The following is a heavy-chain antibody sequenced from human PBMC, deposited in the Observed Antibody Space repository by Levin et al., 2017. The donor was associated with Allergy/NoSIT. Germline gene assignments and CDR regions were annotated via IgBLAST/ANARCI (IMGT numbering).Heavy chain of an antibody. CDR3: VKDIVFGTSSWALDY. CDR2: ISYDGNDK. Sequence: LSLTCAASGFSFSSFGMHWVRQAPGKGLEWVAVISYDGNDKYYADSVKGRFTISRDTPKNTLSLQMDSLRTEDTAVYYCVKDIVFGTSSWALDYWGQGALVTVSS. D-gene: IGHD6-13*01. CDR1: GFSFSSFG. J-gene: IGHJ4*02. V-gene: IGHV3-30*18.